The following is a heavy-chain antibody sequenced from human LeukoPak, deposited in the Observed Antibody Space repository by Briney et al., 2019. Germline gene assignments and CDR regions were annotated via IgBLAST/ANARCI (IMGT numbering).Heavy chain of an antibody. CDR3: ARDGSYYG. CDR2: IFSDDST. CDR1: GFTFSSYW. Sequence: GGSLRLSCAASGFTFSSYWMSWVRQAPGKGLEWVSIIFSDDSTYYGDSVKGRFTISRDNSKNTLYLQMNSLRDEDTAVYYCARDGSYYGWGQGTLVTVSS. D-gene: IGHD3-10*01. J-gene: IGHJ1*01. V-gene: IGHV3-66*01.